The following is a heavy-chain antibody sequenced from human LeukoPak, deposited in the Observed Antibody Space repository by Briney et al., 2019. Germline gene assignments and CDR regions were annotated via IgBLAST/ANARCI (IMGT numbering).Heavy chain of an antibody. J-gene: IGHJ6*03. V-gene: IGHV7-4-1*02. Sequence: ASVKVSCKASGYTFTSYAMNWVRQAPGQGLEWMGWINTNTGNPTYAQGFTGRFVFSLDTSVSTAYLQISSLKAEDTAVYYCERGRRYGGYVSYYYYYYMDVWGKGTTVTVSS. CDR1: GYTFTSYA. CDR2: INTNTGNP. D-gene: IGHD5-12*01. CDR3: ERGRRYGGYVSYYYYYYMDV.